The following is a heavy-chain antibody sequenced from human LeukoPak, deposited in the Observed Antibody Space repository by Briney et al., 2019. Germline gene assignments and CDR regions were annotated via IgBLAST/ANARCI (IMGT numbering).Heavy chain of an antibody. Sequence: GGSLRLSCVASGFTFSSHALHWVRQAPGKGLEWVAVIAYDASNEYYADSVKGRFTISRDNSKNTLYLQMNSLRTEDTAMYYCVGEVGPRQMNYWGQGTLVTVSS. V-gene: IGHV3-30-3*01. J-gene: IGHJ4*02. CDR3: VGEVGPRQMNY. CDR2: IAYDASNE. CDR1: GFTFSSHA. D-gene: IGHD1-26*01.